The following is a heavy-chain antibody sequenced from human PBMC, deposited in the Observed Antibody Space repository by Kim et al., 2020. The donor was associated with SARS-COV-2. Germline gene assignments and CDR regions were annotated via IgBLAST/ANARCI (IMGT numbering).Heavy chain of an antibody. CDR3: ARWSRSWVVVTHFDY. D-gene: IGHD3-22*01. J-gene: IGHJ4*02. V-gene: IGHV4-31*02. Sequence: ASLKSRVTMSVDTSKNKFSLKLNTVTAADTAVYYCARWSRSWVVVTHFDYWGQGTLVTVSS.